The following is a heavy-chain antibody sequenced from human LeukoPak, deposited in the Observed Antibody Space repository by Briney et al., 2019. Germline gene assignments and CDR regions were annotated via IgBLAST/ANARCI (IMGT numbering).Heavy chain of an antibody. CDR3: ARDRCSSTSCVRWFDP. V-gene: IGHV4-61*01. J-gene: IGHJ5*02. D-gene: IGHD2-2*01. Sequence: SETLSLTCTVSSGSVSSGSYYWSWIRQPPGKGLEWIGYIYYSGSTNYNPSLKSRVTISVDTSKNQFSLKLSSVTAADTAVYYCARDRCSSTSCVRWFDPWGQGTLVTVSS. CDR2: IYYSGST. CDR1: SGSVSSGSYY.